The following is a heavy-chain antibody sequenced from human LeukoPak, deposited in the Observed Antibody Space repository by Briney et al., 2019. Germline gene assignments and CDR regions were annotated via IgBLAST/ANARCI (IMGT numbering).Heavy chain of an antibody. CDR2: IIPIFGTA. D-gene: IGHD2-21*02. CDR3: ARDSGTVDGYWGGDCYPI. Sequence: SVKVSCKASGGTFSSYAISWVRQAPGQGLEWMGGIIPIFGTANYAQKFQGRVTITAGKSTSTAYMELSSLRSEDTAVYYCARDSGTVDGYWGGDCYPIWGQGTMVTVSS. CDR1: GGTFSSYA. V-gene: IGHV1-69*06. J-gene: IGHJ3*02.